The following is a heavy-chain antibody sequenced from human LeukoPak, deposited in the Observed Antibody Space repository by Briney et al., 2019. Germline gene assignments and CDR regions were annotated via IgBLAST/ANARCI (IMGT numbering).Heavy chain of an antibody. Sequence: PGGSLRLSCAASGFTFSSYAMNWVRQAPGKGLEWVANIKEDGSEDYYADSVKGRFAISKDNAKNSLYLQMNNLRAEDTAMYYCARDADGYEDWGQGTLAIVSS. CDR1: GFTFSSYA. J-gene: IGHJ4*02. CDR2: IKEDGSED. D-gene: IGHD5-24*01. V-gene: IGHV3-7*01. CDR3: ARDADGYED.